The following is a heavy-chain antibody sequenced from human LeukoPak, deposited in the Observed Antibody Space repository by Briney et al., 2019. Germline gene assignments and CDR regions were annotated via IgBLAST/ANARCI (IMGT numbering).Heavy chain of an antibody. J-gene: IGHJ4*02. Sequence: PGGSLRLSCAASGFTFSSYAMSWVRQAPGKGLEWVSAISGSGGSTYYADSVKGRFTISRDNSKNTLYLQMNSLRAEDTAVYYCANTVRGPYSPRTTGFDYWGQGTLVTVSS. V-gene: IGHV3-23*01. CDR1: GFTFSSYA. CDR3: ANTVRGPYSPRTTGFDY. CDR2: ISGSGGST. D-gene: IGHD1-1*01.